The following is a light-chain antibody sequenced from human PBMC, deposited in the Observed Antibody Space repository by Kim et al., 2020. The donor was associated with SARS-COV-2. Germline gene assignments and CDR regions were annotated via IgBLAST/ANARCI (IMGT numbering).Light chain of an antibody. V-gene: IGLV3-19*01. CDR1: SLRSYY. J-gene: IGLJ3*02. CDR2: GKN. CDR3: NSRDSSGNHLV. Sequence: SSELTQDPAVSVALGQTVRITCQGDSLRSYYASWYQQKTGQAPVLVIYGKNNRTSGIPDRFSGSSSGNTASLTITGAQAEDEADYYCNSRDSSGNHLVFG.